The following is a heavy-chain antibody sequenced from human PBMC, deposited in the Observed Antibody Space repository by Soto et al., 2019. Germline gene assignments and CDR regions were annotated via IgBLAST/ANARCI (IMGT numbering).Heavy chain of an antibody. CDR2: IYYSGST. CDR3: ARVVGASLGLWFDP. CDR1: GGHIRSYY. J-gene: IGHJ5*02. Sequence: SQTLSLTCTVSGGHIRSYYWSWVRQPPGKGLEWIGYIYYSGSTNYNPSLKSRVTISVDTSKNQFSLKLSSVTAADTAVYYCARVVGASLGLWFDPWGQGTLVTVSS. V-gene: IGHV4-59*01. D-gene: IGHD1-26*01.